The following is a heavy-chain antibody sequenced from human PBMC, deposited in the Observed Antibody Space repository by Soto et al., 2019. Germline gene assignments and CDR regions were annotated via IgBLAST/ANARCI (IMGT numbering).Heavy chain of an antibody. J-gene: IGHJ4*02. V-gene: IGHV3-74*01. CDR3: ARARRRTGWNLSGTYSFDY. D-gene: IGHD1-26*01. CDR1: ESAYLGDC. CDR2: INSDGSST. Sequence: HGGSERMTCAAAESAYLGDCLHWISQAPGKGLVWVSRINSDGSSTNYADSVKGRFTISRDHTNNTLYLQMNSLRAEDTAVYYCARARRRTGWNLSGTYSFDYWGQGILVTVSS.